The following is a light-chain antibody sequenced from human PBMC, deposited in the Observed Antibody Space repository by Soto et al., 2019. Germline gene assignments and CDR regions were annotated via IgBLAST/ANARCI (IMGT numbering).Light chain of an antibody. CDR1: QSVSSN. CDR3: QQRSNWPPIT. CDR2: DES. V-gene: IGKV3-15*01. J-gene: IGKJ5*01. Sequence: EIVMTQSPATLSVSPGESATLSCRASQSVSSNLAWHQQKPGQAPRILLYDESTRATGISARFSGSGSGTEFTLTISSLEPEDFAVYYCQQRSNWPPITFGQGTRLEIK.